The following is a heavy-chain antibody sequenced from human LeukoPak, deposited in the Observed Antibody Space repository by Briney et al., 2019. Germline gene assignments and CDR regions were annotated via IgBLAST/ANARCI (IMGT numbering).Heavy chain of an antibody. J-gene: IGHJ4*02. CDR1: GGSFSGYY. D-gene: IGHD2-15*01. V-gene: IGHV4-34*01. CDR3: ARAFLVGYSPEEYFFDY. CDR2: INYSGST. Sequence: SETLSLTCAVYGGSFSGYYWNWIRQPPGKGLEWIGEINYSGSTNYNPSLKSRVTISVDTSKNQFSLKLSSVTAADTAVYYCARAFLVGYSPEEYFFDYWGQGNLVTISS.